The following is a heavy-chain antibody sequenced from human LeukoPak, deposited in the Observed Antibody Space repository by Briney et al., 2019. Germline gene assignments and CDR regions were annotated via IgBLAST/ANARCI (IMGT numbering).Heavy chain of an antibody. V-gene: IGHV4-59*08. CDR1: GDSVSSVY. J-gene: IGHJ4*02. CDR2: IYYNGYT. CDR3: ARHRRNLNEDRFREGEPNFDC. D-gene: IGHD1-14*01. Sequence: SETLSLTCNVSGDSVSSVYWSWIRQPPGKGLEWIGYIYYNGYTDYNPSLKSRVTISVDTSKNQLSLHMSSVTASDSAIYYCARHRRNLNEDRFREGEPNFDCWGQGTLVTVSS.